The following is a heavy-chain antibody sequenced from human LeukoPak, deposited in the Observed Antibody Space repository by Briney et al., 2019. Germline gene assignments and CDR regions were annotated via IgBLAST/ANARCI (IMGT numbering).Heavy chain of an antibody. J-gene: IGHJ5*02. Sequence: GGSLRLFCAASGFTFSMYNMNWVRQAPGKGLEWVSSISSSSSYIYYADSVKGRFTISRDNAKNSLYLQMNSLRAEDTAVYYCAREVVPAAFNWFDPWGQGTLVTVSS. CDR2: ISSSSSYI. CDR3: AREVVPAAFNWFDP. D-gene: IGHD2-2*01. CDR1: GFTFSMYN. V-gene: IGHV3-21*01.